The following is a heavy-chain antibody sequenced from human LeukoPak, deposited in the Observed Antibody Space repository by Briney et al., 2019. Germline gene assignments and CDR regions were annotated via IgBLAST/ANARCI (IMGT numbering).Heavy chain of an antibody. CDR2: INHSGST. V-gene: IGHV4-34*01. CDR1: GGSFSGYY. D-gene: IGHD3-16*02. CDR3: ARGNYYVWGSYRYGFDP. J-gene: IGHJ5*02. Sequence: SETLSLICAVYGGSFSGYYWSWIRQPPGKGLEWIGEINHSGSTNYNPSLKSRVTISVDTSKNQFSLKLSSVTAADTAVYYCARGNYYVWGSYRYGFDPWGQGTLVTVSS.